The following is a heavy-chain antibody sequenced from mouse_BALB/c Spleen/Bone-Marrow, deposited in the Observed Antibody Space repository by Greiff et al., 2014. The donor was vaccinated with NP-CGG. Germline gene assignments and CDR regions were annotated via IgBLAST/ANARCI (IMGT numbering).Heavy chain of an antibody. D-gene: IGHD4-1*01. CDR2: ISSGSSTI. CDR1: GFTFSSFG. CDR3: ARSWEYFDV. V-gene: IGHV5-17*02. Sequence: EVMLVESGGGLVQPGGSRKLSCAASGFTFSSFGTHWVRQAPEKGLEWVAYISSGSSTIYYADTVKGRFTISRDNPKNTLFLQMTSLRSEDTAMYYCARSWEYFDVWGAGTTVTVSS. J-gene: IGHJ1*01.